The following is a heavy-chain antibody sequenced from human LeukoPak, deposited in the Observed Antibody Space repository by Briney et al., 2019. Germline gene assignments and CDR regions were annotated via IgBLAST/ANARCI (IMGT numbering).Heavy chain of an antibody. D-gene: IGHD5-18*01. CDR1: GYSISSGYY. J-gene: IGHJ4*02. CDR2: IYHSGST. CDR3: ARHAAMATYYFDY. Sequence: SETLSLTCAVSGYSISSGYYWGWIRQPPGKGLEWIGSIYHSGSTYYNPSLKSRVTISVDTSKNQFSLKLRSVTAAHTAVYYCARHAAMATYYFDYWGQGTLVTVSS. V-gene: IGHV4-38-2*01.